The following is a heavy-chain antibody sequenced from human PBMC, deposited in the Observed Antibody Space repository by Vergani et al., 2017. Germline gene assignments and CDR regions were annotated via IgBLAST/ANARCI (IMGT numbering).Heavy chain of an antibody. J-gene: IGHJ6*02. Sequence: QVQLQESGPGLVKPSETLSLTCTVSGGSISSYYWSWIRQPPGKGLEWIGYIYYSGSTTYNPSLKSRVTISVDTSKNQFSLKLSSVTAADTSVYYCARGRFLEWLSVSYYYGMDVWGQGTTVTVSS. CDR3: ARGRFLEWLSVSYYYGMDV. CDR2: IYYSGST. V-gene: IGHV4-59*01. D-gene: IGHD3-3*01. CDR1: GGSISSYY.